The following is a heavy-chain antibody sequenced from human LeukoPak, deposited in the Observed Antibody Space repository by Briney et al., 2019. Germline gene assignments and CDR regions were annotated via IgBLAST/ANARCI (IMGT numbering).Heavy chain of an antibody. CDR1: GYSISSGYY. Sequence: SETLSLTCAVSGYSISSGYYWGWIRQPPGKGLEWIGSIYHSGSTYYNPSLKSRVTISVDTSKNQFSLKLSSVTAADTAVYYCARAYSSSLLGPWGQGTLVTVSS. V-gene: IGHV4-38-2*01. J-gene: IGHJ5*02. D-gene: IGHD6-6*01. CDR3: ARAYSSSLLGP. CDR2: IYHSGST.